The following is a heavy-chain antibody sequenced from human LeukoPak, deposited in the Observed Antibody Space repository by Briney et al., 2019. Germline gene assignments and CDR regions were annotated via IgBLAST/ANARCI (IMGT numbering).Heavy chain of an antibody. CDR2: ISYDGSNK. Sequence: GGSLRLSCAASGFTFSSYAMHWVRQAPGKGLEWVAVISYDGSNKYYADSVKGRFTISRDNSKNTLYLQMNGLRAEDTAVYYCARAGYSSGWYSPYYYYMDVWGKGTTVTVSS. D-gene: IGHD6-19*01. CDR1: GFTFSSYA. J-gene: IGHJ6*03. CDR3: ARAGYSSGWYSPYYYYMDV. V-gene: IGHV3-30*04.